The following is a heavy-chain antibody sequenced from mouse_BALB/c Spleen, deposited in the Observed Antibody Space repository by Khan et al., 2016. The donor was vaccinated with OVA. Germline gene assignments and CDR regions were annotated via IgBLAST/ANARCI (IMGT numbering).Heavy chain of an antibody. V-gene: IGHV5-6*01. J-gene: IGHJ3*01. CDR2: VSTGGGYT. D-gene: IGHD1-1*01. CDR1: GFTFSTYG. CDR3: TRLAYYYDSEGFAY. Sequence: DVQLVESGGDLVKPGGSLKLSCAASGFTFSTYGMSWVRQTPDKRLEWVATVSTGGGYTYYPDSVKGRFTISRDNAKNTLYLQMSGLKSEDTAMFYCTRLAYYYDSEGFAYGGQGTLVTVSA.